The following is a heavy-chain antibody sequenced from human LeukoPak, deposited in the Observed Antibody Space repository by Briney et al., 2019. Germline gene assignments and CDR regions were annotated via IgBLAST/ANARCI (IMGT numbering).Heavy chain of an antibody. D-gene: IGHD2-15*01. CDR2: ISTSGSSI. V-gene: IGHV3-21*01. Sequence: GGSLRLSCAASTFTFSSYNMNWVRQAPGKGLEWVSAISTSGSSIYYADSVKGRFTISRDNAKNSLSLQMNNLRAEDTALYYCARDLGVVSALDYWGQGIPVTVSS. CDR3: ARDLGVVSALDY. CDR1: TFTFSSYN. J-gene: IGHJ4*02.